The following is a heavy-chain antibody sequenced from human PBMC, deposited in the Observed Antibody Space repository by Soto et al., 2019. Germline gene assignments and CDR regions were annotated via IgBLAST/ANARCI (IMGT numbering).Heavy chain of an antibody. V-gene: IGHV3-23*01. CDR2: ISGTGDST. J-gene: IGHJ4*02. Sequence: EVQLLESGGGLVQPGGSLRLSCAASGFTFSSYAMSWVRQAPGKGLEWVSAISGTGDSTYYADSVKGRFTISRDNSKNTLYLQINSLRAEDTAVYYCAKDRESSGYYYRNYWGQGTLVTVSS. D-gene: IGHD3-22*01. CDR3: AKDRESSGYYYRNY. CDR1: GFTFSSYA.